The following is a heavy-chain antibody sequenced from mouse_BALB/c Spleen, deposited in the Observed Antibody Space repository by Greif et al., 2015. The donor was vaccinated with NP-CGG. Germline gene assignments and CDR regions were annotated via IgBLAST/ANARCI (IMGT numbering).Heavy chain of an antibody. CDR3: AREKAPTVVAKGWFAY. Sequence: VQLQQSGPDLVKPGASVKISCKASGYSFTGYYMHWVKQSHGKSLEWIGRVNPNNGGTSYNQKFKGKAILTVDKSSSTAYMELRSLTSEDSAVYYCAREKAPTVVAKGWFAYWGQGTLVTVSA. J-gene: IGHJ3*01. CDR2: VNPNNGGT. V-gene: IGHV1-26*01. CDR1: GYSFTGYY. D-gene: IGHD1-1*01.